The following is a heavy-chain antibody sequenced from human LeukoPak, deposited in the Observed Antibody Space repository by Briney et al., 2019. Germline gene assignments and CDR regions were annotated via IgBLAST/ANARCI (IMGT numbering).Heavy chain of an antibody. CDR2: IYYSGST. CDR1: GGSISSSSHY. J-gene: IGHJ4*02. D-gene: IGHD7-27*01. CDR3: ARWDWGSASLDY. V-gene: IGHV4-39*07. Sequence: SETLSLTCSVSGGSISSSSHYWGWIRQPPGKGLEWIGNIYYSGSTYYNPSLKSRVTISLDTPKNQFSLKLSSVTAADTAVYYCARWDWGSASLDYWGQGTLVTVSS.